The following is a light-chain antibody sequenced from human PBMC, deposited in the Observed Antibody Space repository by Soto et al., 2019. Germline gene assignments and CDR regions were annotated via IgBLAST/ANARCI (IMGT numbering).Light chain of an antibody. J-gene: IGKJ1*01. Sequence: EIVMTQSPATLSVSPGERATLSCRASQSVSSNLAWYQQKPGQAPRLLIYGASPRATGIPARFSGSGSGTKFTLPISTLQSENLAFYYCQRYNNWLWTSGQGTK. V-gene: IGKV3-15*01. CDR3: QRYNNWLWT. CDR1: QSVSSN. CDR2: GAS.